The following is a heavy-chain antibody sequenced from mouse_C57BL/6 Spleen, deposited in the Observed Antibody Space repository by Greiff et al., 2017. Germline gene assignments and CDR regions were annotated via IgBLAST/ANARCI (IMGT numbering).Heavy chain of an antibody. V-gene: IGHV2-9-1*01. Sequence: VKLMESGPGLVAPSQSLSITCNVSGFSLTSYAISWVRQPPGKGLEWLGVIWTGGGNNYNSALKSIMSISKDNSKSQVFLKMNSLQTDDTARYYGARNCENYGSIYFDYWGQGTTLTVSS. CDR2: IWTGGGN. CDR3: ARNCENYGSIYFDY. J-gene: IGHJ2*01. CDR1: GFSLTSYA. D-gene: IGHD1-1*01.